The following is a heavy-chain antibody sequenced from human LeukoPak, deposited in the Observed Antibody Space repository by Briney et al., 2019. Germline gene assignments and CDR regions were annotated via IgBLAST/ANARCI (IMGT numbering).Heavy chain of an antibody. J-gene: IGHJ4*02. CDR1: GFTFSSYA. Sequence: GGSLRLSCAASGFTFSSYAMSWVRQAPGKGLEWVSAISGSGGSTYYADSVTGRFTISRENSKNTLYLQMNSLRAEDTAVYYCAKLAPRYCSSTSCYLSYFDYWGQGPLVPSPQ. D-gene: IGHD2-2*01. V-gene: IGHV3-23*01. CDR3: AKLAPRYCSSTSCYLSYFDY. CDR2: ISGSGGST.